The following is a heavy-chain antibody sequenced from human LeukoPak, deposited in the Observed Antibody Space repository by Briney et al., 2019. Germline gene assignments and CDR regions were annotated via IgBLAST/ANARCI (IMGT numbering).Heavy chain of an antibody. D-gene: IGHD4-17*01. Sequence: SQTLSLTCAISGDSVSSNSAAGNWIRQSPSRGLEWLGRTYYRSNWFNDFALSVKSRITINPDTSKNQFSLQLNSVTPEDTAVYDCAKNYGDSNWFDPWGQGTLVTVSS. CDR1: GDSVSSNSAA. V-gene: IGHV6-1*01. CDR3: AKNYGDSNWFDP. J-gene: IGHJ5*02. CDR2: TYYRSNWFN.